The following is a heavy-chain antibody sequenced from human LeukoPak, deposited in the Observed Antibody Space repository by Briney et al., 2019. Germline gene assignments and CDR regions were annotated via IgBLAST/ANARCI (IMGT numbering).Heavy chain of an antibody. Sequence: GGSLRLSCAASGFTFSNAWMSWVRQAPGKGLEWVGRIKSKTDGGTTDYAAPVKGRFTISRDDSKNTLYLQMNSPKTEDTAVYYRTTDPITSAAGSDWFDPWGQGTLVTVSS. J-gene: IGHJ5*02. D-gene: IGHD6-13*01. V-gene: IGHV3-15*01. CDR2: IKSKTDGGTT. CDR1: GFTFSNAW. CDR3: TTDPITSAAGSDWFDP.